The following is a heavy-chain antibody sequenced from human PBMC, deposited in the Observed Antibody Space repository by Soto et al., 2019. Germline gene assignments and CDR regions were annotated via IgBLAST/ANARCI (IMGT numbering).Heavy chain of an antibody. J-gene: IGHJ4*02. D-gene: IGHD2-21*01. Sequence: QVQLAESGGGVVQPGRSLRLSCAASGFMFSLYGMHWVRQAPGKGLDWGSVIFSHGSKKYYADSVQDRLTISRDKSKNTLYLQMDSLTPQDTAVYYCGRDDLDVKGGARVVGPGPVGALWGRGTLVTVSS. V-gene: IGHV3-30*03. CDR1: GFMFSLYG. CDR2: IFSHGSKK. CDR3: GRDDLDVKGGARVVGPGPVGAL.